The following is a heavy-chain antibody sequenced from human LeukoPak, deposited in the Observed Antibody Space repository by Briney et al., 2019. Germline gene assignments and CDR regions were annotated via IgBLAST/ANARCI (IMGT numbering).Heavy chain of an antibody. CDR2: ISTSSSYI. J-gene: IGHJ4*02. D-gene: IGHD2-2*01. V-gene: IGHV3-21*01. CDR1: GFTFNSYS. Sequence: GSLRLSCAASGFTFNSYSMNWVRQAPGKGLEWVSSISTSSSYIYYADSVKGRFTISRDNAKNSLYLQMNSLRAEDTAVYYCARGDIVIVPAATDYWGQGTLVSVSS. CDR3: ARGDIVIVPAATDY.